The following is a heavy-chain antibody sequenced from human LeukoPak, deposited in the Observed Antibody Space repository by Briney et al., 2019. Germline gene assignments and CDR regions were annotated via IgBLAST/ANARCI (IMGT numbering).Heavy chain of an antibody. D-gene: IGHD2-21*01. CDR3: AAVSYF. CDR2: IKQDGDEK. J-gene: IGHJ3*01. CDR1: GFTFSSYS. Sequence: GGSLRLSCAASGFTFSSYSMNWVRRAPGKGLEWVANIKQDGDEKYYVDSVKGRFTISRDNAKNSAYLQINSLRVEDTAVYYCAAVSYFWGQGTMVTVSS. V-gene: IGHV3-7*01.